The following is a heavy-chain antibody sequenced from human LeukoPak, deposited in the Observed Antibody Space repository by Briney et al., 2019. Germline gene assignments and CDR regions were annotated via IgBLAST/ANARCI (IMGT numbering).Heavy chain of an antibody. CDR2: ISHSSIYI. CDR3: ARGYYYESSVAY. J-gene: IGHJ4*02. D-gene: IGHD3-22*01. Sequence: GGSLRLSCAASGFTFSTFGFNWVRQAPGKGLEWVSSISHSSIYISYADSVKGRFTISRDNARNSLYLQMDSLRVEDTAVYYCARGYYYESSVAYWGQGTLVTVSS. V-gene: IGHV3-21*01. CDR1: GFTFSTFG.